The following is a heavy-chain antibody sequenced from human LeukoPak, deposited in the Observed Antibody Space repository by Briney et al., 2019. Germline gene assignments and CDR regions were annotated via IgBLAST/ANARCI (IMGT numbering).Heavy chain of an antibody. J-gene: IGHJ4*02. V-gene: IGHV1-3*01. CDR1: GYTFTSYA. D-gene: IGHD3-16*01. CDR3: ASSPLGAVPFDY. CDR2: INAGNGNT. Sequence: ASVKVSCKASGYTFTSYAMHWVRQAPGQRLEWMGWINAGNGNTKYSQKFQGRVTITRDTSASTAYMELSSLRSEDTAVYYCASSPLGAVPFDYWGQGTLVTVSS.